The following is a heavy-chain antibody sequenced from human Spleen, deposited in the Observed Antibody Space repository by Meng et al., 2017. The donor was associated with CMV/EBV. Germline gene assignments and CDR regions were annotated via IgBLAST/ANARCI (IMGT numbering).Heavy chain of an antibody. V-gene: IGHV4-59*01. CDR2: IYYSGAT. J-gene: IGHJ4*02. Sequence: SETLSLTCTVSGGSISSYYWNWIRQPPGKGLEWIGYIYYSGATNYNPSLKSRVTISLDSPKNQFSLKLDSVTAADTAVYFCARFPGGDSDYWGQGMLVTVSS. CDR1: GGSISSYY. CDR3: ARFPGGDSDY. D-gene: IGHD4-23*01.